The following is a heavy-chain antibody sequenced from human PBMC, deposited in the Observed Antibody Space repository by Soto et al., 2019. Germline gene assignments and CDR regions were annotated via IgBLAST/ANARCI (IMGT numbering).Heavy chain of an antibody. CDR1: GSMFTSRF. CDR3: AGHGGGRIDVTGFNGMDV. D-gene: IGHD1-20*01. J-gene: IGHJ6*01. Sequence: GDALKISCKSSGSMFTSRFITLVRQMPGKVLEWMGSIDPSDSYTSYSPSFQGHVTISVDKSINTVYLGWSSLKASDSSKYYCAGHGGGRIDVTGFNGMDVCGQGTTXTVSA. V-gene: IGHV5-10-1*01. CDR2: IDPSDSYT.